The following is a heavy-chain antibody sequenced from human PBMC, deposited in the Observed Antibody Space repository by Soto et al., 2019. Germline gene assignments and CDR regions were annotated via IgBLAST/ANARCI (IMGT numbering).Heavy chain of an antibody. CDR3: TTDSPYRTSSSDN. D-gene: IGHD6-6*01. V-gene: IGHV3-15*07. Sequence: GGSLRLSCAASGFIFTNAWMNWVRQAPGKGLEWVGRIKGETDGGTTDYATPVKGRFIISKHDSEDTLYLQMNSLKAEDTAVYYCTTDSPYRTSSSDNWGQGTLVTVSS. CDR1: GFIFTNAW. J-gene: IGHJ4*02. CDR2: IKGETDGGTT.